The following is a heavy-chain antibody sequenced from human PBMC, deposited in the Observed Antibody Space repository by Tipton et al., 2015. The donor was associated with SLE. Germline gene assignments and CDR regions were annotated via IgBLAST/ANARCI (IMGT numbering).Heavy chain of an antibody. CDR3: ARVRDFFDTSAAYSGWFDP. J-gene: IGHJ5*02. D-gene: IGHD3-22*01. Sequence: TLSLTCSVSGGSISTTDHYWGWIRQPPGKGLEWIGSVFYSGNTYYNESLQSRVTISVDTSKSQFYLRLSSVTAADTAVYYCARVRDFFDTSAAYSGWFDPWGQGTLVTVSS. V-gene: IGHV4-39*07. CDR2: VFYSGNT. CDR1: GGSISTTDHY.